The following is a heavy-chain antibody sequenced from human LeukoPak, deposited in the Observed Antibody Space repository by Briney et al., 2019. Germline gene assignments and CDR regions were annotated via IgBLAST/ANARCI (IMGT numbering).Heavy chain of an antibody. CDR2: IIPILGIA. CDR3: ATGVFRYSYGYD. Sequence: SVKVSCKASGGTFSSYAISWVRQAPGQGLEWMGRIIPILGIANYAQKFQGRVTITADKSTSTAYMELSSLRSEDTAVYYRATGVFRYSYGYDWGQGTLVTVSS. D-gene: IGHD5-18*01. V-gene: IGHV1-69*04. J-gene: IGHJ4*02. CDR1: GGTFSSYA.